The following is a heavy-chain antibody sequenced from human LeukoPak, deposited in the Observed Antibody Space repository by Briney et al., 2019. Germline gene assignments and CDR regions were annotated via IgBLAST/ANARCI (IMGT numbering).Heavy chain of an antibody. Sequence: GEALQSLCKGAGCSFTSYWVSWVRQMAGEGVEWMGRIDPSDSYTNYSTSFQGHVTISADQSISTAYLQWSRRKASDTAMYYCARQQDYYDSSENWFDPWGEGDLGTVSS. J-gene: IGHJ5*02. D-gene: IGHD3-22*01. CDR2: IDPSDSYT. CDR1: GCSFTSYW. CDR3: ARQQDYYDSSENWFDP. V-gene: IGHV5-10-1*01.